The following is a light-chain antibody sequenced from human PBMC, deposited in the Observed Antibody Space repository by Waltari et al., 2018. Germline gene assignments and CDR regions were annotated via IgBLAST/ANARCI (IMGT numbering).Light chain of an antibody. CDR1: QSVSSY. V-gene: IGKV3-11*01. Sequence: EIVLTQSPATLSLPPGERATLPCMASQSVSSYLAWYQQKTGQAPRLLIYDASNRATGIPAMFSGSGSETDFTLTISSLEPKDFAVYYCHQRSNGLPVSTFVPGTRVDIK. J-gene: IGKJ3*01. CDR2: DAS. CDR3: HQRSNGLPVST.